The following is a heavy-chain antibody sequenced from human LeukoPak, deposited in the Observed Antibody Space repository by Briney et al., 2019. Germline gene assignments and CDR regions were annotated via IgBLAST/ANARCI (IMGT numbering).Heavy chain of an antibody. J-gene: IGHJ4*02. CDR3: ARMEGEPARPGDFDY. D-gene: IGHD1-14*01. CDR1: GYSFTSYW. Sequence: GESLKISCKGSGYSFTSYWIGWVRQMPGKGLEWMGIIYPGDSDTRYSPSFQGQVTISADKSINTAYLQWSSLKASDTAMYYCARMEGEPARPGDFDYWGQGTLVTVSS. V-gene: IGHV5-51*01. CDR2: IYPGDSDT.